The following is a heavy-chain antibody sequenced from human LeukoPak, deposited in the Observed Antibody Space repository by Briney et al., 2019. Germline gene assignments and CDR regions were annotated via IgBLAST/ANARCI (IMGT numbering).Heavy chain of an antibody. CDR1: RFTFSSYV. V-gene: IGHV3-23*01. J-gene: IGHJ4*02. Sequence: PGGSLRLSCAASRFTFSSYVMSWVRQAPGKGLEWVSSITGSGTGTFYADSVRGRFTISRDNSKKTVYLQMNSLRAEDTAVYYCAKGLSGSSRSPPDYWGQGTLVTVSS. CDR3: AKGLSGSSRSPPDY. D-gene: IGHD6-6*01. CDR2: ITGSGTGT.